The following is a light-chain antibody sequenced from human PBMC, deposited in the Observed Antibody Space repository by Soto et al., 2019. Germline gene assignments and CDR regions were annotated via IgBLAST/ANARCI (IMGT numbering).Light chain of an antibody. J-gene: IGKJ3*01. CDR3: QQYGNSPHT. CDR2: GAS. V-gene: IGKV3-20*01. Sequence: EIVLTQSPGTLSLSPGERATLSCRASQSVSSSYLAWYQQKPGQAPRLLIYGASSRATGIPDRFSGSGSGTDFTSTISRLEPEDFVVYYCQQYGNSPHTFGPGTKVDIK. CDR1: QSVSSSY.